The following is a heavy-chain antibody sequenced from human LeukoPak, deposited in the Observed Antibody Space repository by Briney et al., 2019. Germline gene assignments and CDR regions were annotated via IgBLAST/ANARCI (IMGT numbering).Heavy chain of an antibody. J-gene: IGHJ4*02. CDR2: IYTSGST. V-gene: IGHV4-4*09. D-gene: IGHD2-2*01. CDR1: GGSISSYY. CDR3: ARQRSRGSSTPLDY. Sequence: SETLSLTCTVSGGSISSYYWSWIRQPPEKGLEWIGYIYTSGSTNYNPSLKSRVTISVDTSKNQFSLKLSSVTAADTAVYYCARQRSRGSSTPLDYWGQGTLVTVSS.